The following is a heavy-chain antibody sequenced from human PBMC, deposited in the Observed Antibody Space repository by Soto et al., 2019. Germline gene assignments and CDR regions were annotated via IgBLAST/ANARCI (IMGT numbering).Heavy chain of an antibody. D-gene: IGHD5-12*01. CDR3: AHSDGGYEIIYFDF. Sequence: SGPTLVNPTQTLTLTCTFSGFSFTTAGVAVGWIRQTPGGALEWLTLIYYNDDRRFSPSLKTRLTITGDTSKNQVVLSLTNVDPGDTATYFCAHSDGGYEIIYFDFWGQGLAATFSS. V-gene: IGHV2-5*01. CDR2: IYYNDDR. J-gene: IGHJ4*02. CDR1: GFSFTTAGVA.